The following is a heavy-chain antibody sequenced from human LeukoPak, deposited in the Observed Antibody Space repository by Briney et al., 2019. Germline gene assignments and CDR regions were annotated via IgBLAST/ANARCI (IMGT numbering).Heavy chain of an antibody. V-gene: IGHV3-30*18. CDR3: AKEVRYGDYGLDY. D-gene: IGHD4-17*01. CDR2: ISYDGSNK. Sequence: GGSLRLSCVASGFTFSSYGMHWVRQAPGKGLEWVAVISYDGSNKYYADSVKGRFTISRDNSKNTLYLQMNSLRAEDTALYYCAKEVRYGDYGLDYWGQGTLVTVSS. CDR1: GFTFSSYG. J-gene: IGHJ4*02.